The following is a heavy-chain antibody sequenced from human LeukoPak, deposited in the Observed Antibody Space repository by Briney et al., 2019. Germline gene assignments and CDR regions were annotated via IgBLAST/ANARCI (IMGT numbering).Heavy chain of an antibody. CDR1: GVSISGTNYY. V-gene: IGHV4-39*01. Sequence: SQTLSLTCTVSGVSISGTNYYWGWIRQPPGMGLEWIGSIHYRLPTFYNPLLKSRVTISVDTSKNQISLRLRSVTAADTAVYYCARHEEEDGYNAKTPDYWGQGTLVTVSS. CDR2: IHYRLPT. D-gene: IGHD5-24*01. J-gene: IGHJ4*02. CDR3: ARHEEEDGYNAKTPDY.